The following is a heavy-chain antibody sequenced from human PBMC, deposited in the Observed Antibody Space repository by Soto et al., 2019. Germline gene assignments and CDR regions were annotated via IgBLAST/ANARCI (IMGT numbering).Heavy chain of an antibody. D-gene: IGHD3-16*02. CDR3: ARGVLTPFGGVIVNYYFYGMDV. CDR1: GGSISSGDSY. J-gene: IGHJ6*02. V-gene: IGHV4-31*03. Sequence: SETLSLTCIVSGGSISSGDSYWSWVRQHPGKALEWIGYIYNTGTTHYNPSLKSRVTMSVDTSKNLLARTLSSVTAADTAVYYCARGVLTPFGGVIVNYYFYGMDVWGQGTTATVSS. CDR2: IYNTGTT.